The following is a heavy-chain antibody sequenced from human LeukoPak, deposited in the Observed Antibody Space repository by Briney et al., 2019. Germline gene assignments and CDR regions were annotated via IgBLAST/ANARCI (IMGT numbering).Heavy chain of an antibody. CDR2: ISWNSGSI. D-gene: IGHD5-12*01. V-gene: IGHV3-9*01. CDR1: GFTFDDYA. Sequence: GGSLRLSCAASGFTFDDYAMHWVRQAPGKGLEWVSGISWNSGSIGYADSVKGRFTISRDNAKNSLYLQMNSLRAEDTALYYCAKESGYVNAFDIWGQGTMVTVPS. CDR3: AKESGYVNAFDI. J-gene: IGHJ3*02.